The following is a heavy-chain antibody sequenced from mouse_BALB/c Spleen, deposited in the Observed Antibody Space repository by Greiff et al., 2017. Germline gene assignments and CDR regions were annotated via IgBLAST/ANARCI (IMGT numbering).Heavy chain of an antibody. Sequence: VQLQQSGPGLVKPSQSLSLTCSVTGYSITSGYYWNWIRQFPGNKLEWMGYISYDGSNNYNPSLKNRISITRDTSKNQFFLKLNSVTTEDTATYYCARVYYGNFDVWGAGTTVTVAS. CDR2: ISYDGSN. D-gene: IGHD2-1*01. CDR3: ARVYYGNFDV. J-gene: IGHJ1*01. V-gene: IGHV3-6*02. CDR1: GYSITSGYY.